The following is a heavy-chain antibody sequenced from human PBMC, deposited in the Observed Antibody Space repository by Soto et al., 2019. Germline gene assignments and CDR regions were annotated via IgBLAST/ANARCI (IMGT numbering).Heavy chain of an antibody. CDR3: ARWPELPRDYYFYGMDV. V-gene: IGHV5-10-1*01. CDR1: GYSFTSYW. CDR2: IDPSDSYT. J-gene: IGHJ6*02. D-gene: IGHD1-26*01. Sequence: PGESLKISCKGSGYSFTSYWISWVRQMPGKGLEWMGRIDPSDSYTNYSPSFQGHVTISADKSISTAYLQWSSLKASDTAMYYCARWPELPRDYYFYGMDVWGQGTTVTVSS.